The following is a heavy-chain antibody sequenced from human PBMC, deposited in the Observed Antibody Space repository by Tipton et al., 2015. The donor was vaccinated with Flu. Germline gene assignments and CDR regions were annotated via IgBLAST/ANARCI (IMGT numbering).Heavy chain of an antibody. CDR1: GGTFSSYA. CDR2: IIPIFGTA. D-gene: IGHD2-8*01. V-gene: IGHV1-69*01. Sequence: QLVQSGAEVKKPGSSVKVSCKASGGTFSSYAISWVRQAPGQGLEWMGGIIPIFGTANYAQKFQGRVTITADESTSSAYMELSSMRSEDTAVYSCAREIVLCGWCTWFDPWGQGTLVTVSS. CDR3: AREIVLCGWCTWFDP. J-gene: IGHJ5*02.